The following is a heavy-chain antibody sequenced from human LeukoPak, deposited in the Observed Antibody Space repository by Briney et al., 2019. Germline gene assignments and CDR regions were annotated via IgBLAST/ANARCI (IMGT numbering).Heavy chain of an antibody. CDR2: IYYSGST. Sequence: PSQTLPLTCTVSGGSISSGDYYWSWIRQPPGKGLEWIGYIYYSGSTYYNPSLKSRVTISVDTSKNQFSLKLSSVTAADTAVYYCARVVEELSAYYFDYWGQGTLVTVSS. CDR3: ARVVEELSAYYFDY. J-gene: IGHJ4*02. CDR1: GGSISSGDYY. V-gene: IGHV4-30-4*01. D-gene: IGHD3-10*01.